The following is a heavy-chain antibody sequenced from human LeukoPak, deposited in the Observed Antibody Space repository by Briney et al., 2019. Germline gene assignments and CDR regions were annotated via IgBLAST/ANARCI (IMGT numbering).Heavy chain of an antibody. D-gene: IGHD6-19*01. V-gene: IGHV1-2*02. CDR3: VGGWSTGFDY. CDR2: INPNSGGT. CDR1: GYTFTGYY. J-gene: IGHJ4*02. Sequence: GSSVNVSCKASGYTFTGYYMQWVRQAPGQGLEWMGWINPNSGGTNYAQKFQGRVTMTRDTAISTAYMEMTMLTSDDTAVYYCVGGWSTGFDYWGQGTLVTVS.